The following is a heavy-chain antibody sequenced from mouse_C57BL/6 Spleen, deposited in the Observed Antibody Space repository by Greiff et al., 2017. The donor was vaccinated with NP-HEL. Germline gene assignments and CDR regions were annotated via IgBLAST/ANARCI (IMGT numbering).Heavy chain of an antibody. D-gene: IGHD2-2*01. V-gene: IGHV5-17*01. CDR2: ISSGSSTI. CDR3: ARSEGLRVDY. CDR1: GFTFSDYG. Sequence: DVKLVESGGGLVKPGGSLKLSCAASGFTFSDYGMHWVRQAPEKGLEWVAYISSGSSTIYYADTVKGRFTISRDNAKNTLFLQMTSLRSEDTAMYYCARSEGLRVDYWGQGTTLTVSS. J-gene: IGHJ2*01.